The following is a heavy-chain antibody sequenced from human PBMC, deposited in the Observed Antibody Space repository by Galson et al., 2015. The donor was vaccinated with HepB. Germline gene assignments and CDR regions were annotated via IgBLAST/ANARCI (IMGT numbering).Heavy chain of an antibody. V-gene: IGHV1-18*01. D-gene: IGHD2-15*01. CDR3: ARGALVRVVGGSQNNRFAP. CDR2: ISPYNRDT. Sequence: SVKVSCKASGYTFSTYPITWVRQAPGQGLEWMGWISPYNRDTKYARKFQGRVTMTTDTFTSTAYMELRSLRSDDTAFYYCARGALVRVVGGSQNNRFAPWGQGTLVTVSS. J-gene: IGHJ5*02. CDR1: GYTFSTYP.